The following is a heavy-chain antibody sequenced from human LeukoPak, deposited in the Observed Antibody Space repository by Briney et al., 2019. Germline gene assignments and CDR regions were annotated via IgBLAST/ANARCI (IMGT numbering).Heavy chain of an antibody. D-gene: IGHD3-3*01. V-gene: IGHV3-21*01. CDR1: GFTFSSYS. Sequence: GGSLRLSCAASGFTFSSYSMNWVRQAPGKGLEWVSSISSSSSYIYYADSVKGRFTISRDNSKNTLYLQMNSLRAEDTAVYYCAKPGDDFWSGYSRWGQGTLVTVSS. J-gene: IGHJ4*02. CDR3: AKPGDDFWSGYSR. CDR2: ISSSSSYI.